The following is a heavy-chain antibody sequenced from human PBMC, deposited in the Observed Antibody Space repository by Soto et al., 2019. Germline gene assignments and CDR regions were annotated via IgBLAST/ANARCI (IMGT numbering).Heavy chain of an antibody. Sequence: QVQLVQSGAEVKKPGSSVKVSCKASGGTFSSYAISWVRQAPGQRLEWMGGIIPIFGTANYAQKFQGRVTITADESTSTAYMELSSLRSEDTAVYYCARDLSDSSGWSTEYDAFEIWGEGTMVTVSS. J-gene: IGHJ3*02. V-gene: IGHV1-69*12. D-gene: IGHD6-19*01. CDR1: GGTFSSYA. CDR2: IIPIFGTA. CDR3: ARDLSDSSGWSTEYDAFEI.